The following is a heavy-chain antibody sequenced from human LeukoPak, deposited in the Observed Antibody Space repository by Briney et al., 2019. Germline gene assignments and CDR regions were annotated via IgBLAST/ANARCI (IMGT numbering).Heavy chain of an antibody. D-gene: IGHD3-22*01. V-gene: IGHV1-2*02. CDR3: ARAEGSGYYQGRDY. CDR2: IFPNSGDT. J-gene: IGHJ4*02. Sequence: GASVKVSCKASGHTFTGYYMHWVRQAPGQGLEWMGWIFPNSGDTHYAQKFQGRVSMTRDTSISTAYMELNRLTSDDTAIYYCARAEGSGYYQGRDYWGQGTLVTVSS. CDR1: GHTFTGYY.